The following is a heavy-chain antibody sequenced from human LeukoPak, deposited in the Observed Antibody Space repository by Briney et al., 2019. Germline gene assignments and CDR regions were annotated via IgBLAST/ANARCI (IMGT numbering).Heavy chain of an antibody. CDR1: GYTFTGYY. Sequence: ASVKVSCKASGYTFTGYYMHWVRQAPGQGLEWMGWINPNSGGTNYAQKFQGRVTMTRDTSISTAYMELSRLRSDDTAVYYCGRNSGSYYGGDYWGQGTLVTVSS. D-gene: IGHD1-26*01. CDR2: INPNSGGT. V-gene: IGHV1-2*02. J-gene: IGHJ4*02. CDR3: GRNSGSYYGGDY.